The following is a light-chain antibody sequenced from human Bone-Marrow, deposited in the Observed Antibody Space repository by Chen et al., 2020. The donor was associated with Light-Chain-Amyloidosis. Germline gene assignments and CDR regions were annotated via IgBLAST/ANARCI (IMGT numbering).Light chain of an antibody. J-gene: IGLJ2*01. V-gene: IGLV4-69*01. CDR3: QTWGTGYVV. CDR1: SGHSNYV. CDR2: VNSDGSH. Sequence: QAVLTQSPSASASLGASVKLTCTLSSGHSNYVIAWHQQQPERGLRYLLKVNSDGSHSRGDGIPDRFSAASSGAERYLTISSLQSEDEADYYCQTWGTGYVVFGGGTKVSVL.